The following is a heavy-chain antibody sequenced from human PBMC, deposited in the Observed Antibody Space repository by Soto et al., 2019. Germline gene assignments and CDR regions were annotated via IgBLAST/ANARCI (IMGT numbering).Heavy chain of an antibody. D-gene: IGHD3-16*01. J-gene: IGHJ4*02. CDR2: IYSGGST. CDR3: ARGPPGLDDYVWGSYADY. V-gene: IGHV3-53*01. Sequence: GGSLRLSCAASGFTVSSNYMSWVRQAPGKGLEWVSVIYSGGSTYYADSVKGRFTISRDNSKNTLYLQMNSLRAEDTAVYYCARGPPGLDDYVWGSYADYWGQGTLVTVSS. CDR1: GFTVSSNY.